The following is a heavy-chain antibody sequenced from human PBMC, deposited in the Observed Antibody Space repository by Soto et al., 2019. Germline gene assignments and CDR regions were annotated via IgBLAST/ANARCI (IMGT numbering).Heavy chain of an antibody. CDR1: GGPFSRYT. V-gene: IGHV1-69*01. Sequence: HVQLVQSGAEVRKPGSSVTISCKASGGPFSRYTFTWVRQAPGQGLEWMGGITPILGSANYAQKFQGRGTITADETTTTAKMQLSSLRSEATSVVYCARHVAAVGPTADSYHGMQAWGQGTYVIVSS. CDR2: ITPILGSA. CDR3: ARHVAAVGPTADSYHGMQA. D-gene: IGHD1-26*01. J-gene: IGHJ6*02.